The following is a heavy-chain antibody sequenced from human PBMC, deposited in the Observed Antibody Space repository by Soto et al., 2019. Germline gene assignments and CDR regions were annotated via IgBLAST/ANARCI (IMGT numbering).Heavy chain of an antibody. CDR3: MRRGYSGYPSYYYYYGMDV. CDR2: IYYSGST. D-gene: IGHD5-12*01. Sequence: PSETLSLTWTVSGGSISSSSYYWGWIRQPPGKGLEWIGSIYYSGSTYYNPSLKSRVTISVDTSKNQFSLKLSSVTAADTAVYYCMRRGYSGYPSYYYYYGMDVWGKGTTVTVSS. CDR1: GGSISSSSYY. J-gene: IGHJ6*04. V-gene: IGHV4-39*01.